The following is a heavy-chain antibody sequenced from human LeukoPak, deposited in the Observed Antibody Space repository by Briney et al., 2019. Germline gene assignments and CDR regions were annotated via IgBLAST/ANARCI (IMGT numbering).Heavy chain of an antibody. CDR3: ATHGKYSSSWRAPRYGMDV. CDR2: INHSGST. V-gene: IGHV4-34*01. D-gene: IGHD6-13*01. J-gene: IGHJ6*02. Sequence: SETLSLTCAVYGGSFSGHYWSWIRQPPGKGLEWIGEINHSGSTNYNPSLKSRVTISVDTSKNQFSLKLSSVTAADTAVYYCATHGKYSSSWRAPRYGMDVWGQGTTVTVSS. CDR1: GGSFSGHY.